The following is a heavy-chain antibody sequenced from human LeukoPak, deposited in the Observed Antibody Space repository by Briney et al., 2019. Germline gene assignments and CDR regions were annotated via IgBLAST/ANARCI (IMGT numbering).Heavy chain of an antibody. V-gene: IGHV3-7*01. CDR1: GFTPSSSW. Sequence: GGSLRLSCAAPGFTPSSSWMSWVCQAPGKGLEWGAHIKQDGSEKYYVESVKGRYSISRDNAKNSLFLQMNSLRAEDTAVYYCARDALRPLRGQGTLVTVSS. CDR3: ARDALRPL. CDR2: IKQDGSEK. D-gene: IGHD2-21*01. J-gene: IGHJ4*02.